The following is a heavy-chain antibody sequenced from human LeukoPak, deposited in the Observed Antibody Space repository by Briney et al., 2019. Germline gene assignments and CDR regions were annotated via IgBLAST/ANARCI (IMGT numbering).Heavy chain of an antibody. Sequence: SETLSLTCTVSGGSISSYYWSWIRQPPGKGLEWIGYIYYSGSTNYNPSLKSRVTISVDTSKNQFSLKLSSVTAADTAVYYCARAPGYSYGHVWFDPWGQGTLVTVSS. CDR1: GGSISSYY. CDR3: ARAPGYSYGHVWFDP. V-gene: IGHV4-59*01. J-gene: IGHJ5*02. D-gene: IGHD5-18*01. CDR2: IYYSGST.